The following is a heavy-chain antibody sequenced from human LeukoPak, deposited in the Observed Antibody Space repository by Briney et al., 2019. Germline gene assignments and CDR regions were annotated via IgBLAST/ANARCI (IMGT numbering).Heavy chain of an antibody. J-gene: IGHJ6*02. Sequence: SVKVSCKASGGTFSSYAISWVRQAPGQGLEWMGGIIPIFGTANYAQKFQGRVTITADESTSTAYMELSSLRSDDTAVYYCARDLYAVTTSYYYYGMDVWGQGTTVTVSS. D-gene: IGHD4-17*01. CDR1: GGTFSSYA. CDR3: ARDLYAVTTSYYYYGMDV. CDR2: IIPIFGTA. V-gene: IGHV1-69*13.